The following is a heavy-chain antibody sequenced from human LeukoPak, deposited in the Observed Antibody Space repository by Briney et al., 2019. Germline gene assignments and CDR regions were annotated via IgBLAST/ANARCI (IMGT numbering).Heavy chain of an antibody. CDR1: GGSISSGGYY. J-gene: IGHJ6*03. CDR2: IYYSGST. V-gene: IGHV4-31*03. D-gene: IGHD5-12*01. Sequence: SETLSLTCTVSGGSISSGGYYWSWIRQHPGKGLEWIGYIYYSGSTYYNPSLKSRVTISVDTSKNQFSLKLSSVTAADTAVYYCARGYSGYDSGYYYMDVWGKGTTVTVSS. CDR3: ARGYSGYDSGYYYMDV.